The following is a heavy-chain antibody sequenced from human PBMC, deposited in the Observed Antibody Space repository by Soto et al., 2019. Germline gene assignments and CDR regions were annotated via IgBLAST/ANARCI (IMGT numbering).Heavy chain of an antibody. Sequence: ASVKVSCKASGFTFTSSAVQWVRQARGQRLEWIGWIVVGSGNTNYAQKFQERVTITRDMSTSTAYMELSSLRSEDTAVYYCAADVVRFPLFGPHYYYGMDVWGQGTTVTVSS. V-gene: IGHV1-58*01. CDR1: GFTFTSSA. CDR2: IVVGSGNT. CDR3: AADVVRFPLFGPHYYYGMDV. J-gene: IGHJ6*02. D-gene: IGHD3-3*01.